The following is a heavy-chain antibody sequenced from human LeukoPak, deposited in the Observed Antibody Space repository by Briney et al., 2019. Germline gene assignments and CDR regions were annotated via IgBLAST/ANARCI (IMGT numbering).Heavy chain of an antibody. CDR1: GYTFTSYY. CDR3: ARSGSPYPPFDY. Sequence: ASVKVSCKASGYTFTSYYMHWVRQAPGQGLEWMGIINPSGGSTSCAQKFQGRVTMTRDTSTSTVYMELSSLRSEDTAVYYCARSGSPYPPFDYWGQGTLVTASS. V-gene: IGHV1-46*01. J-gene: IGHJ4*02. D-gene: IGHD3-10*01. CDR2: INPSGGST.